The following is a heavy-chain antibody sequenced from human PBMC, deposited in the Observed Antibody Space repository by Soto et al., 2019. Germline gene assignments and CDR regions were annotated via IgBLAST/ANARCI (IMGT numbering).Heavy chain of an antibody. Sequence: GGSLRLSCAASGFTVSSNYMSWVRQAPGKGLEWVSVIYSGGSTYYADSVKGRFTISRDNSKNTLYLQMNSLRAEDTAVYYCAREAYCGGDCYRLDYWGQGTLVTVSS. CDR1: GFTVSSNY. V-gene: IGHV3-53*01. D-gene: IGHD2-21*02. J-gene: IGHJ4*02. CDR3: AREAYCGGDCYRLDY. CDR2: IYSGGST.